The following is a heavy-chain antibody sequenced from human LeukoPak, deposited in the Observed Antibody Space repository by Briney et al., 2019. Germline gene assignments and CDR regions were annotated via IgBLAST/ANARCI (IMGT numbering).Heavy chain of an antibody. CDR3: AKDVSYGPGSFDY. J-gene: IGHJ4*02. V-gene: IGHV3-74*01. D-gene: IGHD5-18*01. Sequence: GGSLRLSCAASGFTFSSYWIHWVRQAPGKGLVWVSRIISDGSTTSYADSVKGRFTISRDTAKNTLYLQMNSLRADDTAVYYCAKDVSYGPGSFDYWGQGTLVTVSS. CDR2: IISDGSTT. CDR1: GFTFSSYW.